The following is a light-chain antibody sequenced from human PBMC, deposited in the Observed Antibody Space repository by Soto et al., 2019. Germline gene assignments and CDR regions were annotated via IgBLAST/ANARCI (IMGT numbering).Light chain of an antibody. CDR3: SSYAGSSNV. Sequence: QSVLTQPPSASGSPGQSVAISCTGTSSDVGGYNYVSWYQQHPGKAPKLMIYEVNKRPSEVPDRFSGSKSGNTASLTVPGLQAEDEADYYCSSYAGSSNVFGTGTKVTVL. J-gene: IGLJ1*01. CDR1: SSDVGGYNY. V-gene: IGLV2-8*01. CDR2: EVN.